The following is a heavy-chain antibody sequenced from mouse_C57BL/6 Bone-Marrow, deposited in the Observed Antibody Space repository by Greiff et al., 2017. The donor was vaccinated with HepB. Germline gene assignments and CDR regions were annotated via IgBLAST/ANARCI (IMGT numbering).Heavy chain of an antibody. J-gene: IGHJ1*03. Sequence: QVQLQQPGAELVKPGASVKLSCKASGYTFTSYWMHWVKQRPGQGLEWIGMIHPNSGSTNYNEKFKSKATLTVDKSSSTAYMQLGSLTSEDSAVYYCAREGDYYYGSSYGGYWYFDVWGTGTTVTVSS. CDR3: AREGDYYYGSSYGGYWYFDV. CDR1: GYTFTSYW. CDR2: IHPNSGST. V-gene: IGHV1-64*01. D-gene: IGHD1-1*01.